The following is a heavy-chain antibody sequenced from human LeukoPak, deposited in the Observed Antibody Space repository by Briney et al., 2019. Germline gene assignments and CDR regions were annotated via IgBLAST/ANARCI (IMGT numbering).Heavy chain of an antibody. CDR2: IYSGGST. D-gene: IGHD6-13*01. V-gene: IGHV3-66*02. J-gene: IGHJ6*03. CDR1: GFTVSSNY. CDR3: ARNVGSSSSWYYYYYYMDV. Sequence: GGSLRLSCAASGFTVSSNYMSWVRQAPGKGLEWVSVIYSGGSTYYADSVKGRFTISRDNSKNTLYLQMNSLRAGDTAVYYCARNVGSSSSWYYYYYYMDVWGKGTTVTVSS.